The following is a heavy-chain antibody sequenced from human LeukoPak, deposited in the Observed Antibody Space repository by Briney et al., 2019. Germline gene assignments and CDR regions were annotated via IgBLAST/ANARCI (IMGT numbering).Heavy chain of an antibody. V-gene: IGHV1-2*02. CDR3: ARVDDYGSPKLFTE. CDR1: EYTFSGYY. Sequence: ASVKVSCKASEYTFSGYYFSWMRRAPGQGLEWMGWIDPDNGNTNFAQKFQGRVTLTRATSISTVYMELTSLRFDDTAVYYCARVDDYGSPKLFTEWGQGTLVTVSS. J-gene: IGHJ4*02. CDR2: IDPDNGNT. D-gene: IGHD3-10*01.